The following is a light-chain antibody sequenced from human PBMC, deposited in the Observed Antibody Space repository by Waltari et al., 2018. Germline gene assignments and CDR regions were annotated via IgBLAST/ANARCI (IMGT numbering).Light chain of an antibody. J-gene: IGKJ2*01. CDR1: RTVLFSSNNKDF. CDR2: WAS. Sequence: DIVMTLSPDSLAVSLGERATINCRSSRTVLFSSNNKDFLSWYQQRPGQPPKLLIYWASTRESGVPDRFSGSGSGTNFTLTINGLQAEDVAVYYCQQFYITPQTFGQGTKVEIK. CDR3: QQFYITPQT. V-gene: IGKV4-1*01.